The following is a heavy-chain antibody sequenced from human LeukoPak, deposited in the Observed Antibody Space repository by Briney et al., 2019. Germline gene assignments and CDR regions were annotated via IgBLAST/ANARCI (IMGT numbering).Heavy chain of an antibody. Sequence: SETLSLTCTVSGGSISSYYWSWIRQPPGKGLEWVGYIYYSGSTNYNPSLKSRVTISVDTSKNQFSLKLSSVTAADTAVYYCARGGRSSSWGARYYGMDVWGQGTTVTVSS. CDR2: IYYSGST. D-gene: IGHD6-6*01. CDR3: ARGGRSSSWGARYYGMDV. J-gene: IGHJ6*02. CDR1: GGSISSYY. V-gene: IGHV4-59*01.